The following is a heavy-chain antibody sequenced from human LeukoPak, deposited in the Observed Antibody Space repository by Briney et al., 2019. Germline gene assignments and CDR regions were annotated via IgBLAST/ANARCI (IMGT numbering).Heavy chain of an antibody. CDR1: GFSFSSYA. CDR2: IYSGGST. Sequence: PGGSLRLSCATSGFSFSSYAMSWVRQAPGKGLEWVSVIYSGGSTYYADSVKGRFTISRDNSKNTLYLQMNSLRAEDTAVYYCARTPYYYDSSGYWTFDYWGQGTLVTVSS. V-gene: IGHV3-53*01. J-gene: IGHJ4*02. CDR3: ARTPYYYDSSGYWTFDY. D-gene: IGHD3-22*01.